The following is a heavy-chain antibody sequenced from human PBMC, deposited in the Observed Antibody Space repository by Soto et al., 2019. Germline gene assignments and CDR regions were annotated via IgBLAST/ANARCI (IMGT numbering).Heavy chain of an antibody. CDR3: ARELGGYSYGNWFDP. J-gene: IGHJ5*02. V-gene: IGHV4-31*03. CDR1: GGSISSGGYY. Sequence: SETLSLTCTVSGGSISSGGYYWSWIRQHPGKGLEWTGYIYYSGSTYYNPSLKSRVTISVDTSKNQFSLKLSSVTAADTAVYYCARELGGYSYGNWFDPWGQGTLVTVSS. D-gene: IGHD5-18*01. CDR2: IYYSGST.